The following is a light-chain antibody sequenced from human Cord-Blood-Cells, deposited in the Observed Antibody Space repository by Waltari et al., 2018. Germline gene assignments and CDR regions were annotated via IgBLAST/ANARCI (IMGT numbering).Light chain of an antibody. J-gene: IGKJ4*01. V-gene: IGKV1-39*01. CDR1: QSISSY. CDR3: QQSYSTPL. CDR2: AAS. Sequence: DIQMTQSPSSLSASVGDRVTITCRASQSISSYLNWYQQKPGKAPKLLIYAASSLQSGVPSRFSGSRSWTDFTLTISSLQPEDFATYYCQQSYSTPLFGGGTKVEIK.